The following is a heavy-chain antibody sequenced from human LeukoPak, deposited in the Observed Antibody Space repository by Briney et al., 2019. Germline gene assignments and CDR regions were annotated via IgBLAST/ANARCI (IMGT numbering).Heavy chain of an antibody. CDR1: GYSFTSYW. CDR2: IYPGDSDT. CDR3: ARHPSIVGATTEDSACWVDY. D-gene: IGHD1-26*01. Sequence: GESLKISCKGSGYSFTSYWIGWVRQMPGKGLECMGIIYPGDSDTRYSPSFQGQVTISADKSISTAYLQWSSLKASDTAMYYCARHPSIVGATTEDSACWVDYWGQGTLVTVSS. J-gene: IGHJ4*02. V-gene: IGHV5-51*01.